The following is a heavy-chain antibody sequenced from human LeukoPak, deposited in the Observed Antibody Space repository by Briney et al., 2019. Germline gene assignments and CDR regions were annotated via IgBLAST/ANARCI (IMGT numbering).Heavy chain of an antibody. CDR3: AKGHYYGSGSLDY. D-gene: IGHD3-10*01. V-gene: IGHV3-23*01. CDR2: IGGRDGST. J-gene: IGHJ4*02. CDR1: GFTFSSYG. Sequence: GGSLRLSCAASGFTFSSYGMSWVRQAPGKGLEWVSAIGGRDGSTYYADSVKGRFTISRDNSKNTLYVQMNSLRAEDTAVYYCAKGHYYGSGSLDYWGEGTLVTVSS.